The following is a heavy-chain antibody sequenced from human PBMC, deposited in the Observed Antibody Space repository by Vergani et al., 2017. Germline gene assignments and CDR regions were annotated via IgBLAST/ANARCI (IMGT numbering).Heavy chain of an antibody. CDR1: CGSISSSNW. D-gene: IGHD6-13*01. CDR3: ASVGQQLIPYYFDY. Sequence: QVQLQESGPGLVKPSGTLSLTCAVSCGSISSSNWWSWVRQPPGKGLEWIGEIYHSGSTNYNPSLKSRVTISVDKSKNQFSLKLSSVTAADTAVYYCASVGQQLIPYYFDYWGQGTLVTVSS. J-gene: IGHJ4*02. CDR2: IYHSGST. V-gene: IGHV4-4*02.